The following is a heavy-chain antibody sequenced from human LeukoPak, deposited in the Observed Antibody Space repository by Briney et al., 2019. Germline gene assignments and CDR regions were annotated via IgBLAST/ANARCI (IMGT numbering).Heavy chain of an antibody. CDR3: AREVAGTPWIDY. D-gene: IGHD6-19*01. V-gene: IGHV4-4*08. Sequence: SETLSLTCTVSGGSISSYYWSWIRQPPGRGLEWIGYIDDSGTTNYNPSLKSRVTISVDTSKNQFSLKLSSVTAADTAVYYCAREVAGTPWIDYWGQGTLVTVSS. J-gene: IGHJ4*02. CDR1: GGSISSYY. CDR2: IDDSGTT.